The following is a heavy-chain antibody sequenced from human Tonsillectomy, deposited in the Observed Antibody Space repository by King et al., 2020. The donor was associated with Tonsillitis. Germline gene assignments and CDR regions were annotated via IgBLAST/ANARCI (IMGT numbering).Heavy chain of an antibody. CDR3: ARRLKGYGGSYNWFDP. CDR1: GDSISSSSYY. D-gene: IGHD4-23*01. CDR2: IYYSGSN. V-gene: IGHV4-39*01. J-gene: IGHJ5*02. Sequence: QLQLQESGPGLVKPSETLSLTCTVSGDSISSSSYYWGWIRQPPGEGLEWIGKIYYSGSNYYNPSPKSRVIISVDTSKNQFSLKLSSVTAADTAVYYCARRLKGYGGSYNWFDPCGQGTLVTVSS.